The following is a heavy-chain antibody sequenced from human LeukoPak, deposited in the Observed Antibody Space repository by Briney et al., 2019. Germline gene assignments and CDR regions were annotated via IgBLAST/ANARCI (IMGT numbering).Heavy chain of an antibody. CDR3: ATRELVQDYYYMDV. D-gene: IGHD6-13*01. CDR2: IIPIFGTA. Sequence: SVKVSCKASGGTFSSYAISWVRQAPGQGLEWMGRIIPIFGTANYAQKFQGRVTITTDESTSTAYMELSSLRSEDTAVYYCATRELVQDYYYMDVWGIGTTVTVSS. CDR1: GGTFSSYA. V-gene: IGHV1-69*05. J-gene: IGHJ6*03.